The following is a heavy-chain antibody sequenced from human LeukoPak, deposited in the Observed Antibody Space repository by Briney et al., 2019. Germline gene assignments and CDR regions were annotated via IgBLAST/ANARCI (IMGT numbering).Heavy chain of an antibody. J-gene: IGHJ4*02. D-gene: IGHD2-21*02. CDR2: TIPILATA. Sequence: GASVKVSCKASGGTFSTYAISWVRQAPGQGLEWMGGTIPILATANYAQKFQGRVTITADESTSTAYMELSSLRSEDTAVYYCATSPTSDSPGYWGQGTLVTVSS. V-gene: IGHV1-69*13. CDR1: GGTFSTYA. CDR3: ATSPTSDSPGY.